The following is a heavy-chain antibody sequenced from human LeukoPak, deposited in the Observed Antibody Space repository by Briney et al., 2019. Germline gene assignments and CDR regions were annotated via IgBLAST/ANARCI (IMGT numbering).Heavy chain of an antibody. D-gene: IGHD4-17*01. Sequence: ASVKVSCKASGGTFSSYAISWVRQAPGQGLEWMGGIIPIFGTANYAQKFQGRVTITADESTSTAYMELSSLRSEDTAVYYCAGGVDYGDYVQRVFDYWGQGTLVTVSS. J-gene: IGHJ4*02. CDR1: GGTFSSYA. CDR3: AGGVDYGDYVQRVFDY. CDR2: IIPIFGTA. V-gene: IGHV1-69*13.